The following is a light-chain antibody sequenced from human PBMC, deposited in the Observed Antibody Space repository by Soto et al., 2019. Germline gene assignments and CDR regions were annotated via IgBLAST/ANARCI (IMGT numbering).Light chain of an antibody. CDR1: SSDIGTYKY. J-gene: IGLJ1*01. CDR3: SLYAASFLRV. CDR2: EVT. V-gene: IGLV2-14*01. Sequence: QSALTQPASVSGSPGQSVTISCTGSSSDIGTYKYVSWYQHHPGKAPKLLIYEVTNRPSGVSDRFSGSKSGNTASLTISGLQADDEADYYCSLYAASFLRVFGSGTKLTVI.